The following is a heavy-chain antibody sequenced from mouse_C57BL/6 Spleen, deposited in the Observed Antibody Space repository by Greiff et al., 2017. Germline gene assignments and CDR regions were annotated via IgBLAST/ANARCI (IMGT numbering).Heavy chain of an antibody. D-gene: IGHD2-12*01. V-gene: IGHV1-55*01. CDR3: ARGYYSYDRCDLEY. J-gene: IGHJ1*03. Sequence: QVQLQQPGAELVKPGASVKMSCKASGYTFTSYWITWVKQRPGQGLEWIGDIYPGSGCTNYNEKFKSKATLTVDKSSSTAYMQLSRLTSEDAAVYYGARGYYSYDRCDLEYWGKGTTVTVSA. CDR1: GYTFTSYW. CDR2: IYPGSGCT.